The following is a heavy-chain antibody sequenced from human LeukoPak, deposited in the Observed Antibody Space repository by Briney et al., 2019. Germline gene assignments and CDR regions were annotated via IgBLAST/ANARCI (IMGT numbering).Heavy chain of an antibody. CDR3: AKEGARIWCGENWFDP. Sequence: GGSLRFSCAASGFTFSSYAMSWVRQAPGKGLEWVSAISGSGGSTYYADSVKGRFTISRDNSKNTLYLQMNSLRADATAVYYCAKEGARIWCGENWFDPWGRGTLVTVSS. J-gene: IGHJ5*02. V-gene: IGHV3-23*01. CDR1: GFTFSSYA. CDR2: ISGSGGST. D-gene: IGHD3-10*01.